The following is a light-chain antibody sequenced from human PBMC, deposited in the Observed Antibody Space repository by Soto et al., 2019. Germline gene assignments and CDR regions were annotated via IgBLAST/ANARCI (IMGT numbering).Light chain of an antibody. CDR3: QSYDSSLSGNVV. V-gene: IGLV1-40*01. CDR1: RSNIGAGYD. CDR2: GNS. J-gene: IGLJ2*01. Sequence: QSVLTQPPSVSGAPGQRVTISCTGSRSNIGAGYDVHWYQQLPGTAPKLLIYGNSNRPSGVPDRFSGFKSGTSASLAITGLQAEDEADYYCQSYDSSLSGNVVFGGGTKLTVL.